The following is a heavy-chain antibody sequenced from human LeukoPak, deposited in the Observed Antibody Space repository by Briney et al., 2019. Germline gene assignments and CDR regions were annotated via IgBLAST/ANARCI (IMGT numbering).Heavy chain of an antibody. V-gene: IGHV3-23*01. CDR2: LSGSGTST. D-gene: IGHD1-26*01. J-gene: IGHJ4*02. Sequence: GGSLRLSCAASGFTFSSYAMSWVRQAPGKGLEWVSTLSGSGTSTYYADSVKGRFTISRDNSKNTLYLQMDSLRAEDTAVYYCARDQSIAGPTTADYWGQGTLVTVSS. CDR3: ARDQSIAGPTTADY. CDR1: GFTFSSYA.